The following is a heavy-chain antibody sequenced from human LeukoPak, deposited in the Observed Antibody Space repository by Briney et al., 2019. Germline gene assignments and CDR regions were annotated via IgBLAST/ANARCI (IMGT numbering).Heavy chain of an antibody. Sequence: ASVKVSCKASGYTFTGYYMHWVRQAPGQGLEWMGWINPNSGGTNYAQKFQGRVTMTRDTSISTAYMELSRLRSDDTAVYYCARGDLCSGGSCDYYGMDVWGQGTTVTVSS. V-gene: IGHV1-2*02. CDR3: ARGDLCSGGSCDYYGMDV. D-gene: IGHD2-15*01. CDR1: GYTFTGYY. CDR2: INPNSGGT. J-gene: IGHJ6*02.